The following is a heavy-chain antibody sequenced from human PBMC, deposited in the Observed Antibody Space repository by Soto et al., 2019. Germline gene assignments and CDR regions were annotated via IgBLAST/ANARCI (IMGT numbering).Heavy chain of an antibody. V-gene: IGHV3-30*18. CDR2: ISYHGSDE. J-gene: IGHJ3*02. CDR3: VQDPLYSRGWYGAFDI. D-gene: IGHD6-19*01. Sequence: QVQLVESGGGVVQPGRSLRLSCAASGFRFSSYGMHWVRQAPGKGPERVAVISYHGSDEYYGDYVKGRFTMSRDNSRNTLFLEMNSLRPEDTAVYCCVQDPLYSRGWYGAFDIWGQGTMVTVSS. CDR1: GFRFSSYG.